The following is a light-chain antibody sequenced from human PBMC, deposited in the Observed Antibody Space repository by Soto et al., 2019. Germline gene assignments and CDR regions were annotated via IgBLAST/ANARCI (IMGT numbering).Light chain of an antibody. Sequence: EIDMTQSPLSLPVTPGEPASISCRSSQSLSHRNGKTYLDWYLQKPGQSPHLLIYLGSNRASGVPDRFTGSGSGTDFTLKISRVEAEDVGVYYCMQALHSPRTFGQGTKLEIK. CDR3: MQALHSPRT. V-gene: IGKV2-28*01. J-gene: IGKJ2*01. CDR1: QSLSHRNGKTY. CDR2: LGS.